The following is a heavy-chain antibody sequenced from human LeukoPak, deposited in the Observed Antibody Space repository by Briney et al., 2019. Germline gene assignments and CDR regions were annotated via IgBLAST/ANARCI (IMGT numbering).Heavy chain of an antibody. V-gene: IGHV3-23*01. CDR1: GFTFSSYG. CDR3: ARDRGNTMVRGVMDY. D-gene: IGHD3-10*01. Sequence: GGSLRLSCAASGFTFSSYGMSWVRQAPGKGLEWVSAISGSGGSTYYADSVKGRFTISRDNSKNTLYLQMNSLRADDTAVYYCARDRGNTMVRGVMDYWGQGTLVTVSS. J-gene: IGHJ4*02. CDR2: ISGSGGST.